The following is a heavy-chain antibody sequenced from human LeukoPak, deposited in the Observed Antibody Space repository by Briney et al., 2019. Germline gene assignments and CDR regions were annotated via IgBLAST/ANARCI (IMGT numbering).Heavy chain of an antibody. V-gene: IGHV3-23*01. CDR2: ISGSGGST. J-gene: IGHJ4*02. Sequence: GGSLRLSCAASGFTFSSYASSWVRQAPGKGLECVSAISGSGGSTYSADSLKGRFTTSRDNSKNTLYLQINSLRTDDTAVFYCARGGLGSAFDNWGQGTLVTVSS. CDR3: ARGGLGSAFDN. CDR1: GFTFSSYA. D-gene: IGHD6-19*01.